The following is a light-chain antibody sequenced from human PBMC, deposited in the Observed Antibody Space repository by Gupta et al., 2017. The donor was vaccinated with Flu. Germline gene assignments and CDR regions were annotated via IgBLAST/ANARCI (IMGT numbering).Light chain of an antibody. J-gene: IGKJ3*01. CDR2: GTS. CDR3: QQEGNSPIT. CDR1: HTMANSY. Sequence: IVLTQSPGTLSVSPGEGATLSCRASHTMANSYLAWFQQRPGQAPRLLIHGTSSRATGIPNRFKGSGSGTEFTLTIRRLEAEDFAVYYCQQEGNSPITFGHGTKVDV. V-gene: IGKV3-20*01.